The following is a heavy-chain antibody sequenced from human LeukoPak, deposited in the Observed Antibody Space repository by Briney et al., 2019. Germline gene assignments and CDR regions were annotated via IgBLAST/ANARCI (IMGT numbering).Heavy chain of an antibody. Sequence: GGSLRLSCAASGFTFSSYSMNWVRQAPGKGLEWVSSISSSSSYIYYADSVKGRFTISRDNAKNSLYLQMNSLRAEDTAVYHCARDRNAAARGGGMDVWGKGTTVTVSS. CDR3: ARDRNAAARGGGMDV. CDR1: GFTFSSYS. D-gene: IGHD1-14*01. CDR2: ISSSSSYI. J-gene: IGHJ6*04. V-gene: IGHV3-21*01.